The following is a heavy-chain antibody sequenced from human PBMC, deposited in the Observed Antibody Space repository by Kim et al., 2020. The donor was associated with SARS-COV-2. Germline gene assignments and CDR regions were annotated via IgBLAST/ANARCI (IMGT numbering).Heavy chain of an antibody. CDR2: ISSSSSYI. CDR3: ARGYCSGGSCQYYYYYYGMDV. V-gene: IGHV3-21*01. D-gene: IGHD2-15*01. CDR1: GFTFSSYS. J-gene: IGHJ6*02. Sequence: GGSLRLSCAASGFTFSSYSMNWVRQAPGKGLEWVSSISSSSSYIYYADSVKGRFTISRDNAKNSLYLQMNSLRAEDTAVYYCARGYCSGGSCQYYYYYYGMDVWGQGTTVTVSS.